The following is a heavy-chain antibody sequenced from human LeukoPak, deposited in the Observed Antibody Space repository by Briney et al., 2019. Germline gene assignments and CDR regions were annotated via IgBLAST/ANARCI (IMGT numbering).Heavy chain of an antibody. Sequence: SETLSLTCTVSRYSISNAYYWGWIRQPPGKGLEWIGSIYHSGTTYYNPSLKSRVTISVDTSKNQFSLKLSSVTAADTAVYYCARERYYDSSGYGYWGQGTLVTVSS. CDR3: ARERYYDSSGYGY. D-gene: IGHD3-22*01. V-gene: IGHV4-38-2*02. J-gene: IGHJ4*02. CDR1: RYSISNAYY. CDR2: IYHSGTT.